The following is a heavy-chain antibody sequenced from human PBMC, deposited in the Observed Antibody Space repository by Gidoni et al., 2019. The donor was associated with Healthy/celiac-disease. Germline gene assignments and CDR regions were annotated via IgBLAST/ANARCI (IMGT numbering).Heavy chain of an antibody. D-gene: IGHD3-10*01. CDR2: INPNSGGT. J-gene: IGHJ6*02. CDR1: CYTFTGYY. CDR3: ASAVTMVPGMDV. V-gene: IGHV1-2*02. Sequence: QVQLVQSGAEVKKPEASVKVSCKASCYTFTGYYMPWLRQAPVQGLEWMGWINPNSGGTNYAQKFQGRVTMTRDTSISTAYMELSRLRSDDTAVYYCASAVTMVPGMDVWGQGTTVTVSS.